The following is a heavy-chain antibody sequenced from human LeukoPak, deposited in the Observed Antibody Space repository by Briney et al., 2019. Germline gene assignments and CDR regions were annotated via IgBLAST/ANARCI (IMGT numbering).Heavy chain of an antibody. CDR2: IYPGDSDT. V-gene: IGHV5-51*01. D-gene: IGHD1-26*01. CDR1: GYSFTSYW. CDR3: ARGPPWELPLIDY. J-gene: IGHJ4*02. Sequence: GESLKIFCKGSGYSFTSYWIGWVRQMPGKGLEWMGIIYPGDSDTRYSPSFQGQVTISADKSISTAYLQWSSLKASDTAMYYCARGPPWELPLIDYWGQGTLVTVSS.